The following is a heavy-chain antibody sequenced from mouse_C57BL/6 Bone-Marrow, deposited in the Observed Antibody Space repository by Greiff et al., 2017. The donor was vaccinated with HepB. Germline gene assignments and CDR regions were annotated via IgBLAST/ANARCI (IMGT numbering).Heavy chain of an antibody. CDR1: GYTFTSYW. D-gene: IGHD2-2*01. CDR3: ARSRGYAWFAY. J-gene: IGHJ3*01. V-gene: IGHV1-64*01. Sequence: QVQLKQPGAELVKPGASVKLSCKASGYTFTSYWMHWVKQRPGQGLGWIGMIHPNSGSTNYNEKFKSKATLTVDKSSSTAYMQLSSLTSEDSAVYYCARSRGYAWFAYWGQGTLVTVSA. CDR2: IHPNSGST.